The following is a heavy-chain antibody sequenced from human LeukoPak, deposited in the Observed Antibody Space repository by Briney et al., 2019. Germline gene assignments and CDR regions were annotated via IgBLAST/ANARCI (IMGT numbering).Heavy chain of an antibody. Sequence: PSETLSLTCTVSGGSISSGSYYWSWVRQPAGKGLEWIGRIYTSGSTNYNPSLKSRVTISVDTSKNQFSLKLSSVTAADTAVYYCARESRITMIVVAFDAFDIWGQGTMVTVSS. V-gene: IGHV4-61*02. D-gene: IGHD3-22*01. J-gene: IGHJ3*02. CDR1: GGSISSGSYY. CDR3: ARESRITMIVVAFDAFDI. CDR2: IYTSGST.